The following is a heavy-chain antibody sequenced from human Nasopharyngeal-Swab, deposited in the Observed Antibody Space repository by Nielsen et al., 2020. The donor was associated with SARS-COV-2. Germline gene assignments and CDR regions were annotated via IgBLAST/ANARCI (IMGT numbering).Heavy chain of an antibody. D-gene: IGHD3-22*01. J-gene: IGHJ4*02. CDR2: ISSSGSTI. CDR3: ARSRSYYDSSGFPVGY. V-gene: IGHV3-11*01. CDR1: GFTFSDYY. Sequence: GESLKISCAASGFTFSDYYMSWIRQAPGKGLEWVSYISSSGSTIYYADSVEGRFTISRDNAKNSLYLQMNSLRAEDTAVYYCARSRSYYDSSGFPVGYWGQGTLVTVSS.